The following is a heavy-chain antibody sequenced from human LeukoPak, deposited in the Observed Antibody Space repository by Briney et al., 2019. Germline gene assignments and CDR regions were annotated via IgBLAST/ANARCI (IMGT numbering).Heavy chain of an antibody. CDR1: GYNFTNYW. Sequence: GESLKISCKGSGYNFTNYWIGWVRQMPGQGLECMGIIFGDDSDTRYSPSFQGQVTITAEKSISTAYLQWNSLKASDTAMYYCARRGRYSSGRGEFDYWGQGTLVTVSS. J-gene: IGHJ4*02. CDR2: IFGDDSDT. CDR3: ARRGRYSSGRGEFDY. V-gene: IGHV5-51*01. D-gene: IGHD6-19*01.